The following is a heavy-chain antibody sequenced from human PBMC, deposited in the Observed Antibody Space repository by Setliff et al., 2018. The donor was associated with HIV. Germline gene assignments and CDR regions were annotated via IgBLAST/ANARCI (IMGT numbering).Heavy chain of an antibody. CDR2: ISPGIGDT. J-gene: IGHJ5*02. Sequence: GASVKVSCKASGYTFNDKDIHWVRQAPGRGLEWMGRISPGIGDTNYAQMFHGRVTVTRDTSISTAYMELSSLKSDDTAVYYCARGADHSSTSGYYYFLDPWGQGTLVTVSS. D-gene: IGHD3-22*01. V-gene: IGHV1-2*06. CDR1: GYTFNDKD. CDR3: ARGADHSSTSGYYYFLDP.